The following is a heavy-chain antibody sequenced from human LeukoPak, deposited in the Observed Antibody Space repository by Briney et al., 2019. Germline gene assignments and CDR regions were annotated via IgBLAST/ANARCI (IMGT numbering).Heavy chain of an antibody. Sequence: PGGSLRLSCAASGFTVSTNYMSWVRQAPGKGLEWVSVIYSGGSTYYADSVKGRFTISRHNSENTLYLQMNSLRAVDTAVYYCARGMTNPFDYWGQGTLVTVSS. V-gene: IGHV3-53*04. D-gene: IGHD4-11*01. J-gene: IGHJ4*02. CDR3: ARGMTNPFDY. CDR1: GFTVSTNY. CDR2: IYSGGST.